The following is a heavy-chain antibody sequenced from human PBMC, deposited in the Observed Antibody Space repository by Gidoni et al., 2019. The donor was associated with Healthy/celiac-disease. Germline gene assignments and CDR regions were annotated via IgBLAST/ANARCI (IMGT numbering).Heavy chain of an antibody. CDR3: AKEDYDFWSGYLGDYFDY. CDR2: IRGRGGST. D-gene: IGHD3-3*01. CDR1: GFPFSRYA. J-gene: IGHJ4*02. V-gene: IGHV3-23*01. Sequence: EVQLLESGGGLVQPGGSLRLSCAASGFPFSRYAMSWVGQAPGKGMEWFSAIRGRGGSTYYADSVKGRFTISRDNSKNTLYLQMNSLRAEDTAVYYCAKEDYDFWSGYLGDYFDYWGQGTLVTVSS.